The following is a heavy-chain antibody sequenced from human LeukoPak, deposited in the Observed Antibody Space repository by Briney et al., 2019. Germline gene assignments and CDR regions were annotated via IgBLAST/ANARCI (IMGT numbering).Heavy chain of an antibody. J-gene: IGHJ6*02. CDR2: IYSSSSYI. Sequence: GGSLRLSCAASGFTFSSDSMNWVRHAPGTGLEWVSSIYSSSSYIYYADSVKGRFTISRDNAKNSLYLQMNSLRAEDTAVYYCARDLHEGRFLEWLLFGVDVWGQGTTVTVSS. V-gene: IGHV3-21*01. CDR3: ARDLHEGRFLEWLLFGVDV. CDR1: GFTFSSDS. D-gene: IGHD3-3*01.